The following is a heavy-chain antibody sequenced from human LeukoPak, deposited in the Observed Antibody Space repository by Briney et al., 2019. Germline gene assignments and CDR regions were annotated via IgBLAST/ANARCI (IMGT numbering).Heavy chain of an antibody. Sequence: SETLSLTCTVSGGPISYYYWSWIRPSPGKGLEWIGYIYYSGTTNYNPSLKSRVTISVDTSKNQFSLQLRSVTAADTAVYYCAREDPQTTVPEGMDVWGQGTTVTVSS. J-gene: IGHJ6*02. CDR1: GGPISYYY. V-gene: IGHV4-59*01. D-gene: IGHD4-17*01. CDR3: AREDPQTTVPEGMDV. CDR2: IYYSGTT.